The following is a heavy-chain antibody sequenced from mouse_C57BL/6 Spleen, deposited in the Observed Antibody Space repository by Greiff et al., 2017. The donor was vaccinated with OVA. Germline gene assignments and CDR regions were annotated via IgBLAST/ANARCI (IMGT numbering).Heavy chain of an antibody. CDR2: IDPEDGDT. V-gene: IGHV14-1*01. Sequence: VQLQQSGAELVRPGASVKLSCTASGFNIKDYYMHWVKQRPEQGLEWIGRIDPEDGDTEYAPKFQGKATMTADPSSNTAYLQLSSLTSADTAVYYCTTLYYYGSSPVVWGTGTTVTVSS. CDR3: TTLYYYGSSPVV. CDR1: GFNIKDYY. J-gene: IGHJ1*03. D-gene: IGHD1-1*01.